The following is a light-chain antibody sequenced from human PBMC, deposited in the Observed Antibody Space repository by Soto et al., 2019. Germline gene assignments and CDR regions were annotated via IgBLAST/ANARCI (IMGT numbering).Light chain of an antibody. Sequence: DIQMTQSPSTLSASLVYRFTITCLASQSIGNWLAWYQQKPGKAPKLLIYDASTLESGVPSRFSGSGSGTDFTLTISSLQPEDFATYYCLQDHSYPLTFGGGTKVDIK. CDR2: DAS. CDR3: LQDHSYPLT. V-gene: IGKV1-5*01. CDR1: QSIGNW. J-gene: IGKJ4*01.